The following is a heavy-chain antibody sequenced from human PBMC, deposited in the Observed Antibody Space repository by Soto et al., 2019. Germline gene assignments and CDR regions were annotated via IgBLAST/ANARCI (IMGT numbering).Heavy chain of an antibody. D-gene: IGHD3-9*01. CDR1: GGSISSYY. CDR3: ARGAPLRYFDWLLRVNAFDI. J-gene: IGHJ3*02. Sequence: SETLSLTCTVSGGSISSYYWSWIRQPPGKGLEWIGYIYYSGSTNYNPSLKSRVTISVDASKNQFSLKLSSVTAADTAVYYCARGAPLRYFDWLLRVNAFDIWGQGTMVTVSS. V-gene: IGHV4-59*01. CDR2: IYYSGST.